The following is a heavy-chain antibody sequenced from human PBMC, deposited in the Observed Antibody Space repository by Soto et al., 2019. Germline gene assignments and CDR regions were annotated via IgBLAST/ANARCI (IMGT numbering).Heavy chain of an antibody. CDR3: ARMHYHDSSGNWFDP. D-gene: IGHD3-22*01. Sequence: QVQLVQSGAEVKKPGASVKVSCKASGYTFTSYDINWVRQATGQGLEWMGWMKPNSGNTGYAQKFQGRVTMTWNTSIGTAYKELSSLRSEDTAVYYCARMHYHDSSGNWFDPWGQGTLVTVSS. CDR1: GYTFTSYD. CDR2: MKPNSGNT. V-gene: IGHV1-8*01. J-gene: IGHJ5*02.